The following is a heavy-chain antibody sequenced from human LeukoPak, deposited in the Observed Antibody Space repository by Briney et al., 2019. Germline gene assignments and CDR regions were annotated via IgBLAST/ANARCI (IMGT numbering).Heavy chain of an antibody. V-gene: IGHV3-23*01. J-gene: IGHJ4*02. Sequence: PGGSLRPSCAASGFTFSSYAMSWVRQAPGKGLEWVSAISGSGGSTYYADSVKGRFTISRDNSKNTLYLQMNSLRAEDTAVYYCAKLIGWLSNFRLDYWGQGTLVTVSS. CDR3: AKLIGWLSNFRLDY. CDR2: ISGSGGST. CDR1: GFTFSSYA. D-gene: IGHD3-9*01.